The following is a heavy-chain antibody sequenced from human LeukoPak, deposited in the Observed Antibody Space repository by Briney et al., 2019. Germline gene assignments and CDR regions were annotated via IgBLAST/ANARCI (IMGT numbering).Heavy chain of an antibody. D-gene: IGHD2-8*01. J-gene: IGHJ4*02. V-gene: IGHV3-33*01. CDR1: GFIFSSYG. CDR2: IWYDGSNK. Sequence: GGSLRLSCAASGFIFSSYGMHWVRPAPGKGLEWVAVIWYDGSNKYYADSVKGRFTISRDNSKNTLYLQMNSLRAEDTAVYYCARGLNGANEYYFDYWGQGTLVTVSS. CDR3: ARGLNGANEYYFDY.